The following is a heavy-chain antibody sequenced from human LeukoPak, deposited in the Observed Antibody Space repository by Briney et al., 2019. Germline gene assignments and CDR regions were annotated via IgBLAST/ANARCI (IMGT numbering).Heavy chain of an antibody. CDR3: AGESVTGNDFDY. D-gene: IGHD6-19*01. CDR1: GFTFSDYH. Sequence: KPGGSLRLSCAASGFTFSDYHMSWIRQAPGKGPEWISYISTSGNTIYYADSVKGRFTISGDNAKNSLYLQMNSLRVEDTAVYYCAGESVTGNDFDYWGQGTLVTVSS. J-gene: IGHJ4*02. V-gene: IGHV3-11*01. CDR2: ISTSGNTI.